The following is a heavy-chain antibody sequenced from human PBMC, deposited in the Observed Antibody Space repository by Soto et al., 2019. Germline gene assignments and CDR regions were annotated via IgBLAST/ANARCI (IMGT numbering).Heavy chain of an antibody. Sequence: ASVKVSCKASGYTFTSYYIHWVRQAPGQGLEWMGVINPGGGSTNYAQKFKGRVTMTRDTSTSTVYMELSSLTSEDTAVYYCARPTVVGALVRYFFDYWGQGTLVTV. D-gene: IGHD2-15*01. V-gene: IGHV1-46*01. J-gene: IGHJ4*01. CDR3: ARPTVVGALVRYFFDY. CDR2: INPGGGST. CDR1: GYTFTSYY.